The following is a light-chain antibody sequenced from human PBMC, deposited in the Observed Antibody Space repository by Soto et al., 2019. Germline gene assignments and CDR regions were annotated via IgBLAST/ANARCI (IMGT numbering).Light chain of an antibody. V-gene: IGKV3-15*01. CDR1: HSVSSN. J-gene: IGKJ1*01. CDR2: GAS. CDR3: QQYATSPPRT. Sequence: EIVLTQSPATLSVSPGERATLSCRASHSVSSNLAWYQQKPGQAPRLLIYGASTRATGIPARFSGSGSGTEFTLTISRLETEDFGVYYCQQYATSPPRTFGQGTKVDIK.